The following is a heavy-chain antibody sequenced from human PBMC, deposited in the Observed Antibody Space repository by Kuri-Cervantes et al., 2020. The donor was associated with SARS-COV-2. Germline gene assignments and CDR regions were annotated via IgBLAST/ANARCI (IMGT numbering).Heavy chain of an antibody. CDR2: TNSDGIST. D-gene: IGHD2-21*02. V-gene: IGHV3-74*01. J-gene: IGHJ2*01. CDR1: GFPFRSYW. CDR3: ARGGVVTADWCFDL. Sequence: GESLKISCAASGFPFRSYWMHWVRQAPGKGLVWVSRTNSDGISTSYADSVKGRFTISRDNAKNTLYLQLNSLGAEDTAVYYCARGGVVTADWCFDLWGRGTLVTVSS.